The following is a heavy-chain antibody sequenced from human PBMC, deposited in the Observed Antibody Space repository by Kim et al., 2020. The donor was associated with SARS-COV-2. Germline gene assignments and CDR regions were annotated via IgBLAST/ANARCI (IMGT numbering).Heavy chain of an antibody. CDR3: TRQDSDGSSTPRGAFDI. CDR2: IRSKANSYAT. Sequence: GGSLRLSCAASGFTFSGSAMHWVRQASGKGLEWVGRIRSKANSYATAYAASVKGRFTISRDDSKNTAYLQMNSLKTEDTAVYYCTRQDSDGSSTPRGAFDIWGQGTMVTVSS. D-gene: IGHD1-26*01. J-gene: IGHJ3*02. CDR1: GFTFSGSA. V-gene: IGHV3-73*01.